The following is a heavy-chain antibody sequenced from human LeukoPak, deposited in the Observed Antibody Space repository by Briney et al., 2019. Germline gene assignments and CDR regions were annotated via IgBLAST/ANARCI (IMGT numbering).Heavy chain of an antibody. V-gene: IGHV4-59*10. CDR2: IYTSGST. J-gene: IGHJ5*02. CDR1: GGSISSYY. Sequence: SETLSLTCAVYGGSISSYYWSWIRQPAGKGLEWIGRIYTSGSTNYNPSLKSRVTMSVDTSKNQFSLKLSSVTAADTAVYYCARIDYASWFDPWGQGTLVTVSS. CDR3: ARIDYASWFDP. D-gene: IGHD4-17*01.